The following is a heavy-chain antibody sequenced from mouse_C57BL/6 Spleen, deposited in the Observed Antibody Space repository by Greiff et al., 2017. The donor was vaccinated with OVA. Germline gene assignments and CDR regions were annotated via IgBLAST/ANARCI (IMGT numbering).Heavy chain of an antibody. CDR3: ASVGNYEGFAY. J-gene: IGHJ3*01. V-gene: IGHV2-6*01. CDR2: IWGVGST. Sequence: QVQLKESGPGLVAPSQSLSLTCTVSGFSLTSYGVDWVRQSPGKGLEWLGVIWGVGSTNYNSALKSRLSISKDNSKSQVFLKMNSLQTKDTAMYYCASVGNYEGFAYWGQGTLVTVSA. CDR1: GFSLTSYG. D-gene: IGHD2-1*01.